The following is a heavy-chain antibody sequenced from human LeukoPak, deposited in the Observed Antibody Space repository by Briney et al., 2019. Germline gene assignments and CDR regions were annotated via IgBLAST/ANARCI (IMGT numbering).Heavy chain of an antibody. CDR3: ARDYYEDSGHWFDVFDI. V-gene: IGHV1-18*01. Sequence: ASVKVSCKASGYTYTNYGISWVRQAPGQGLEWMGWISTYNGKTNYAQKFRGRVTMTTDTSTTTVYMELRSPRSDDTAVYYCARDYYEDSGHWFDVFDIWGQGTLVTVSS. CDR2: ISTYNGKT. CDR1: GYTYTNYG. D-gene: IGHD3-22*01. J-gene: IGHJ3*02.